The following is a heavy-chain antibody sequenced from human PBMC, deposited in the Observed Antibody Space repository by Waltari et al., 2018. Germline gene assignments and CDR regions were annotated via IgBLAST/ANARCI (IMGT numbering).Heavy chain of an antibody. CDR1: GFPFGSYG. CDR3: AKALLWFGELFPRFDP. CDR2: ISYDGSTE. J-gene: IGHJ5*02. Sequence: QVQLVESGGGVVQPGRSLRLSCEASGFPFGSYGLNWVRQAPGKGLEWLALISYDGSTEYYADSVRGRFTVSRDNSKKTLYLEMKTLGTEDTAMYYCAKALLWFGELFPRFDPWGQGTLVTVSS. V-gene: IGHV3-30*18. D-gene: IGHD3-10*01.